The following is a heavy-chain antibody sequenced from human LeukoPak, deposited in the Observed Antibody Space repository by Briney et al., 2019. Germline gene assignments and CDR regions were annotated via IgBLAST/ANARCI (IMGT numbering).Heavy chain of an antibody. J-gene: IGHJ4*02. CDR3: ASTYYYASGTYHRPFDN. CDR1: GVSIRSYY. CDR2: SYYSGSA. V-gene: IGHV4-59*08. D-gene: IGHD3-10*01. Sequence: SETLSLTCTVSGVSIRSYYWSWIRQPPGKGLEWIGYSYYSGSANYNPSLKSRVTISVDTSKNQFSLKLTSVTAADTAVYYCASTYYYASGTYHRPFDNWGQGTLVTVSS.